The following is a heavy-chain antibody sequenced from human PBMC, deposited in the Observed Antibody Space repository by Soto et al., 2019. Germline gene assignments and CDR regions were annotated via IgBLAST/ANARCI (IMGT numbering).Heavy chain of an antibody. V-gene: IGHV1-46*03. J-gene: IGHJ6*03. D-gene: IGHD6-6*01. CDR1: GYTFINYY. Sequence: GASVKVSCKASGYTFINYYIHWVRQAPGQGLEWMGVINPNGGSTVYAQKFQGRVTLTRDTSTSTVYVELSSLRSDDTAVYFCVRATAARQRDYSYHYYLHIWGKGNTVTVSS. CDR3: VRATAARQRDYSYHYYLHI. CDR2: INPNGGST.